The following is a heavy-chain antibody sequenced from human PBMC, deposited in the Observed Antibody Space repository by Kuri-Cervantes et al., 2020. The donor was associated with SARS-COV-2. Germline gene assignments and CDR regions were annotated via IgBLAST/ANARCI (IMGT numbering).Heavy chain of an antibody. V-gene: IGHV3-7*01. D-gene: IGHD6-6*01. J-gene: IGHJ5*02. CDR2: IKQDGSEK. CDR3: AKGEYSSSLGWFDP. Sequence: GESLKISCAASGFTFSSYWMSWVRQAPGKGLEWVANIKQDGSEKYYVDSVKGRFTISRDNAKNSLYLQMNSLRAEDTAVYYCAKGEYSSSLGWFDPWGQGTLVTVS. CDR1: GFTFSSYW.